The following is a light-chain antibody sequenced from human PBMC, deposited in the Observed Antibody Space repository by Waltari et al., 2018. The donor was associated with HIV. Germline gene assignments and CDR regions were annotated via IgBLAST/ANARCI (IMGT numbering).Light chain of an antibody. CDR2: AAS. J-gene: IGKJ4*01. V-gene: IGKV1-NL1*01. Sequence: DIQMTQSPSSLSASVGDRVTITCRASQAISNSLAWYQQKPGKAPKLLLYAASRLESGVPSMFSGSRSGTDYALTISSLQPEDFAVYYCQQYFSPPPLTFGGGTKVEIK. CDR1: QAISNS. CDR3: QQYFSPPPLT.